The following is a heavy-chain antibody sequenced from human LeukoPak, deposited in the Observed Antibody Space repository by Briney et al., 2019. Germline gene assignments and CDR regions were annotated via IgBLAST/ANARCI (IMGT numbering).Heavy chain of an antibody. Sequence: EASVKVSCKASGYTFTGYYMHWVRQAPGQGLEWMGWINPNSGATNYAQKFQGRVTMTRDMSTSTVYMELSSLRSEDTAVYYCARDSVHLELQMHYWGQGTLVTVSS. CDR3: ARDSVHLELQMHY. CDR1: GYTFTGYY. V-gene: IGHV1-2*02. CDR2: INPNSGAT. D-gene: IGHD1-7*01. J-gene: IGHJ4*02.